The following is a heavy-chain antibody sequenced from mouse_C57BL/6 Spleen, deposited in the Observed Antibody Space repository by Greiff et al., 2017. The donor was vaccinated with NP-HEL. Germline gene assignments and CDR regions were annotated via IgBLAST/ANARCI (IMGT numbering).Heavy chain of an antibody. J-gene: IGHJ4*01. CDR1: GYAFTNYL. CDR2: INPGSGGT. CDR3: ARGPGAMDY. Sequence: QVQLKESGAELVRPGTSVKVSCKASGYAFTNYLIEWVKQRPGQGLEWIGVINPGSGGTNYNEKFKGKATLTADKSSSTAYMQLSSLTSEDSAVYFCARGPGAMDYWGQGTSVTVSS. V-gene: IGHV1-54*01.